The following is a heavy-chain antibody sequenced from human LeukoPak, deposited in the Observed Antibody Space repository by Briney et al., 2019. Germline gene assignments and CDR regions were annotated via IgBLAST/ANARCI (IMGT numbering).Heavy chain of an antibody. CDR3: AKATPGIAVAGSFDY. CDR1: GFTFDDYA. CDR2: ISWNSGSI. D-gene: IGHD6-19*01. J-gene: IGHJ4*02. V-gene: IGHV3-9*03. Sequence: GGSLRLSCAASGFTFDDYAMHWVRQAPGKGLEWVSGISWNSGSIGYADSVKGRFAISRDNAKNSLYLQMNSLRAEDMALYYCAKATPGIAVAGSFDYWGQGTLVTVSS.